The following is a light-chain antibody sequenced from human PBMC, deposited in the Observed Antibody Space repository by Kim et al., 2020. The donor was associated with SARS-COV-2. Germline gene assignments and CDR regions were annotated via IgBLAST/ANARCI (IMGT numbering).Light chain of an antibody. CDR2: DDK. J-gene: IGLJ7*01. Sequence: SYELTQLPAVSVAPGETATITCGGKNIVTKRVHWYQQKPGQVPVMVISDDKDRPSGIPERFSGSNAESTANLTISRVEAGDEGDYYCQVWDRDNNHLLFGGGSQLAVL. CDR3: QVWDRDNNHLL. CDR1: NIVTKR. V-gene: IGLV3-21*02.